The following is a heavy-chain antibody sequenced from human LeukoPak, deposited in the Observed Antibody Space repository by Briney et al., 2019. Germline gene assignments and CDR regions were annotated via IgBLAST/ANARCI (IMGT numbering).Heavy chain of an antibody. CDR2: IYTSGST. J-gene: IGHJ4*02. CDR3: ARVSGSYYLDY. V-gene: IGHV4-61*05. D-gene: IGHD1-26*01. Sequence: SETLSLTCTVSGGSISSSSYYWSWIRQPPGKGLEWIGYIYTSGSTNYDPSLKSRVTISVDTSKNQFSLKLSSVTAADTAVYYCARVSGSYYLDYWGQGTLVTVSS. CDR1: GGSISSSSYY.